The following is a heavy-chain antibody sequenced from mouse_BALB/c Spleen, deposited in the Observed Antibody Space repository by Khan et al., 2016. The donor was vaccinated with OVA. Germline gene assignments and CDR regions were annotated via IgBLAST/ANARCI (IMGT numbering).Heavy chain of an antibody. Sequence: PLEESGPGLVKPSQSLYLTCTVTGYSITSDYAWNWIRQFPGNQLEWMGYINHSGRTSYTPSLKSRISITRDTSKNPFFLQLNSLTTEDTATYYCVRRRSYWGQGTLVTVSA. CDR1: GYSITSDYA. V-gene: IGHV3-2*02. J-gene: IGHJ3*01. CDR2: INHSGRT. CDR3: VRRRSY.